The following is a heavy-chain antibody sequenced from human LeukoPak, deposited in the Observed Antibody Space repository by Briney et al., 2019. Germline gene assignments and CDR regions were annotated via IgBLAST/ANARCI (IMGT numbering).Heavy chain of an antibody. D-gene: IGHD3-10*02. V-gene: IGHV3-7*01. CDR2: IKQDGSEK. Sequence: PGGSLRLSCAASGFTFSSYWMSWVRQAPGKGLEWVANIKQDGSEKYYVDSVKGRFTISRDNAKNSLYLQMNSLRAEDTAVYYCARDIFGYYYYMDVWGKGTTVTVSS. CDR1: GFTFSSYW. CDR3: ARDIFGYYYYMDV. J-gene: IGHJ6*03.